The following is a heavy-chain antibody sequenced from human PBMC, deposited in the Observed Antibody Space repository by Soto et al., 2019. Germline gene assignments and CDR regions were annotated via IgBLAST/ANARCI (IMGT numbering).Heavy chain of an antibody. CDR3: AKDLMDIVATIWGGYYYYYYMDV. D-gene: IGHD5-12*01. CDR1: GFTFSSYA. V-gene: IGHV3-23*01. Sequence: GGSLRLSCAASGFTFSSYAMSWVRQAPGKGLEWVSAISGSGGSTYYADSVKGRFTISRDNSKNTLYLQMNSLRAEDTAVYYCAKDLMDIVATIWGGYYYYYYMDVWGKGTTVTVSS. CDR2: ISGSGGST. J-gene: IGHJ6*03.